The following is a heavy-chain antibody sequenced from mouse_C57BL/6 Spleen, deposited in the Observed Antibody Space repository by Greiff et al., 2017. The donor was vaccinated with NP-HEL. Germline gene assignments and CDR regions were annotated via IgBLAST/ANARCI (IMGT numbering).Heavy chain of an antibody. CDR1: GFSLTSYG. Sequence: VQLQQSGPGLVQPSQRLSITCTVSGFSLTSYGVHWVRQSPGKGLEWLGVIWSGGSTDYNAAFISRLSISKDNSKSQVFFKMNSLQADDTAIYYCATYGNYWYFDVWGTGTTVTVSS. V-gene: IGHV2-2*01. CDR2: IWSGGST. J-gene: IGHJ1*03. D-gene: IGHD2-1*01. CDR3: ATYGNYWYFDV.